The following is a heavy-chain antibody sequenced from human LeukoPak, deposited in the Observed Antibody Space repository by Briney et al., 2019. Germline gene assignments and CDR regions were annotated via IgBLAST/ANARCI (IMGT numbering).Heavy chain of an antibody. Sequence: GASVKVSCKASGGTFSSYAISWVRQAPGQGLEWMGGIIPIFGTANYAQKFQGRVTITADESTSTAYMELSSLRSEDTAVYYCARDRDTAMGLNYFDYWGQGTLVTVSS. J-gene: IGHJ4*02. CDR1: GGTFSSYA. V-gene: IGHV1-69*13. CDR3: ARDRDTAMGLNYFDY. CDR2: IIPIFGTA. D-gene: IGHD5-18*01.